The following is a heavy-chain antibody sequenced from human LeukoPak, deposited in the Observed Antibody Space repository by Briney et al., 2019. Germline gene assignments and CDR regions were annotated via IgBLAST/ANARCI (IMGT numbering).Heavy chain of an antibody. CDR3: ARDKKTGESSEIDY. V-gene: IGHV3-74*01. CDR1: GFTFSNYW. D-gene: IGHD7-27*01. CDR2: INRDGSTT. Sequence: PGGSLRLSCEVDGFTFSNYWMHWVRQAPGKGLVWVSRINRDGSTTNYADSVKGRFTVSRDNAKNTLNLQMNSLRADDTGVYYCARDKKTGESSEIDYWGQGTLVTVSS. J-gene: IGHJ4*02.